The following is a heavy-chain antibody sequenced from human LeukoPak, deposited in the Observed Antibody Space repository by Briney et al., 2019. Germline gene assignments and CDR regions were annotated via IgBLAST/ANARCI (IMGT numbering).Heavy chain of an antibody. CDR3: VRGTSGYFDL. CDR2: IYADGTT. Sequence: GGSLRLSCAASGYSVTNNYMTWIRQPPGKGLDWVAHIYADGTTFYRDSAKGRFTLSRDDSQNKLFLQMNSPRADDTAVYYCVRGTSGYFDLWGRGALVTVSS. V-gene: IGHV3-53*01. CDR1: GYSVTNNY. D-gene: IGHD3-10*01. J-gene: IGHJ2*01.